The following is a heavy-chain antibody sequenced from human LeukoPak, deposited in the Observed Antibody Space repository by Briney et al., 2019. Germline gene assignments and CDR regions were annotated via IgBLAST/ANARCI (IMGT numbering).Heavy chain of an antibody. CDR2: IIPIFGTA. D-gene: IGHD3-16*01. Sequence: SVKVSCKASGGTFSSYAISWVRQAPGQGLEWMGGIIPIFGTANYAQKFQGRVTMTTDTSTSTAYMELRSLRSDDTAVYYCARDWATAFDIWGQGTMVTVS. CDR1: GGTFSSYA. V-gene: IGHV1-69*05. CDR3: ARDWATAFDI. J-gene: IGHJ3*02.